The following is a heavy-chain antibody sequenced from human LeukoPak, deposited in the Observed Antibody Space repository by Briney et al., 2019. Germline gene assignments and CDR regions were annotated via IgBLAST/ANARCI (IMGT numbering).Heavy chain of an antibody. D-gene: IGHD1-26*01. Sequence: SETLSLTCAVYGGSFSGYYWSWIRQPPGKGLEWIGEINHSGSTNYNPSLKSRVTISVDTSKNQFSLRLSSVTAADTAVYYCARDREVGATGYYFDYWGQGTLVTVSS. CDR2: INHSGST. CDR1: GGSFSGYY. CDR3: ARDREVGATGYYFDY. J-gene: IGHJ4*02. V-gene: IGHV4-34*01.